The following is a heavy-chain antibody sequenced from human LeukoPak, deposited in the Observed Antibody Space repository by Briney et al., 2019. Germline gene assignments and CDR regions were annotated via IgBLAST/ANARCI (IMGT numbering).Heavy chain of an antibody. D-gene: IGHD3-10*01. CDR3: AKDDYGSFDY. V-gene: IGHV3-74*01. CDR2: INGDGSTT. CDR1: GFTFSNSW. J-gene: IGHJ4*02. Sequence: GGSLRLSCAASGFTFSNSWMHWVRQAPGKGLVWVSRINGDGSTTNYADSVKGRFTISRDNARNTLCLQMNSLRPEDTAVYYCAKDDYGSFDYWGQGTLVTVSS.